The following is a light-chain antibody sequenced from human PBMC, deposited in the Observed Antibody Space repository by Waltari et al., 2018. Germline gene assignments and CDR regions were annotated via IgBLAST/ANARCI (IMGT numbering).Light chain of an antibody. J-gene: IGKJ1*01. CDR3: QKYGTLPAT. Sequence: EIVLTQSPGTLSLSPGERATLSCRASQSVSRYLAWYQQKPGQAPRLLIYEASRRATGIPRRFSGSGSGTDFDLTISRLEPEDFAVYYCQKYGTLPATFGQGTKVE. CDR1: QSVSRY. V-gene: IGKV3-20*01. CDR2: EAS.